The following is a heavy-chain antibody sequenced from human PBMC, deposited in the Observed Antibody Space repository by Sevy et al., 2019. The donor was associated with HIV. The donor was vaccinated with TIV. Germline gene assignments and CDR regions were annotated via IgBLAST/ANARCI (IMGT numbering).Heavy chain of an antibody. D-gene: IGHD2-8*01. J-gene: IGHJ4*02. CDR3: AREGCTRPHDY. CDR1: GFAFYDYS. Sequence: GVLKISCAASGFAFYDYSMSWIRQAPGKGLEWVATLSFGCGKINYADSVKGRFTISRDNSKNSFYLQMDNLRVEDTALYYCAREGCTRPHDYWGQGTRVTVSS. V-gene: IGHV3-23*01. CDR2: LSFGCGKI.